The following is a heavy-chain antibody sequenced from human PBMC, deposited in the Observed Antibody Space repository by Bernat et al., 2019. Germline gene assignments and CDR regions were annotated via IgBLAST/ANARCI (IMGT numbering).Heavy chain of an antibody. J-gene: IGHJ6*04. D-gene: IGHD1-14*01. CDR1: GFTFSNAW. CDR3: TTGLLEPPVIGLINV. V-gene: IGHV3-15*01. Sequence: EVQLVESGGGLVKPGGSLRLSCAASGFTFSNAWMSWVRQAPGKGLEWVGRIKSKTDGGATDYAAPVKGRFTISRDDSKNTLYLQMNSLKTEDTAVYYCTTGLLEPPVIGLINVWGKGTTVTVSS. CDR2: IKSKTDGGAT.